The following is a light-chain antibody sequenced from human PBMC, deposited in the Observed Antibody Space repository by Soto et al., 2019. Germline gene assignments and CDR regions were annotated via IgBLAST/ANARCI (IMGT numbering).Light chain of an antibody. J-gene: IGKJ4*01. CDR1: QGISKN. Sequence: DIQMTQSPSSLPASVGDRVTITCRASQGISKNLAWLQQRPGKAPKPLIYAASSLQSGVPSRFSGSGSGTDFTLTISSLQPEDFAIYYCQHYNDYPFTFGGGTKVEIK. V-gene: IGKV1-16*01. CDR3: QHYNDYPFT. CDR2: AAS.